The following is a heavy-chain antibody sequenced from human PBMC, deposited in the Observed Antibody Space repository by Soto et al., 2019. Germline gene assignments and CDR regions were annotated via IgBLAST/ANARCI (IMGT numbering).Heavy chain of an antibody. D-gene: IGHD3-16*01. V-gene: IGHV3-64D*06. CDR1: GFSFNKYA. CDR2: ISDTGGST. Sequence: PGGSMRRSCAASGFSFNKYAMHWVSQAPGTGLEYVSGISDTGGSTSHAASVNGRFTIARHNSKDTLFLQMNSLRPEDTAVYHCVKGSRGEFYYYNNGVDGWGQGTTVTVSS. CDR3: VKGSRGEFYYYNNGVDG. J-gene: IGHJ6*02.